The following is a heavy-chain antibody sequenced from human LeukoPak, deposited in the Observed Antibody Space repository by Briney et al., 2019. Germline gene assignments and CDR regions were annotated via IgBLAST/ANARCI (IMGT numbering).Heavy chain of an antibody. J-gene: IGHJ4*02. Sequence: GGSLRLSCAASGFTFSDCYMSWIRQALGKGLEWVSYISSGGGTIYYADSVKGRFTISRDNAKNSLYLQMDSLRAEDTAVYYCAREGDWNYVFDYWGQGTQVTVSS. D-gene: IGHD1-7*01. V-gene: IGHV3-11*01. CDR2: ISSGGGTI. CDR3: AREGDWNYVFDY. CDR1: GFTFSDCY.